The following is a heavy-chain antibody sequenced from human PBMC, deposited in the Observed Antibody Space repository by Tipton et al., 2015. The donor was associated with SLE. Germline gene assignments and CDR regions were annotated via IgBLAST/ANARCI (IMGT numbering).Heavy chain of an antibody. D-gene: IGHD6-19*01. CDR2: INHSGST. J-gene: IGHJ4*02. CDR1: GGSISSGGYY. CDR3: ARAKLAVAGALYFDY. Sequence: TLSLTCTVSGGSISSGGYYWSWIRQHPGKGLEWIGEINHSGSTNYNPSLKSRVTISVDTSKNQFSLKLSSVTAADTAVHYCARAKLAVAGALYFDYWGQGTLVTVSS. V-gene: IGHV4-31*03.